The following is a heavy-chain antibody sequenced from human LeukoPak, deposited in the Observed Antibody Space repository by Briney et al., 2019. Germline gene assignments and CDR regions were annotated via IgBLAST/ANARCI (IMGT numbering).Heavy chain of an antibody. CDR3: VMGRAYNY. Sequence: GGSLRLSCAASGFTFSSYWMHWVRQAPGKGPVWVSLINNDGSTNYADSVKGRFTISRDNAKSTLFLQMNSLRPEDTAVYFCVMGRAYNYWGRGTMVTVSS. J-gene: IGHJ4*03. CDR2: INNDGST. CDR1: GFTFSSYW. V-gene: IGHV3-74*01. D-gene: IGHD5-18*01.